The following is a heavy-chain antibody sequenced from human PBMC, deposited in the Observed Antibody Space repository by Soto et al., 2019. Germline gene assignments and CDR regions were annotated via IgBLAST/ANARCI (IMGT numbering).Heavy chain of an antibody. Sequence: VQLVESGGGLVQPGGSLRLSCAASGFTFSNYNMNWVRQAPGKGLEGVSYISSRSSTIYYADSVKGRFTISRDNAKNSLYLQMNSLRDEDTAMYYCARDCGKGYGMDVWGQGTTVTVSS. J-gene: IGHJ6*02. V-gene: IGHV3-48*02. CDR1: GFTFSNYN. CDR3: ARDCGKGYGMDV. CDR2: ISSRSSTI.